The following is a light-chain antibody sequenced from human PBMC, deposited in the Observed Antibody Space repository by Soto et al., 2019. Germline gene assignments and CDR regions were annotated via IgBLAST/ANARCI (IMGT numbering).Light chain of an antibody. CDR1: QSVSSSY. V-gene: IGKV3-20*01. J-gene: IGKJ1*01. CDR2: GAS. Sequence: EIVLTQSPGTLSLSPGERVTLSCRASQSVSSSYLAWYQQKPGQAPRPLIYGASSRATGIPDRFSGSGSGTDFTLTISRLEPEDFAVYYCQQYGSSPWTFGQGTKVEIK. CDR3: QQYGSSPWT.